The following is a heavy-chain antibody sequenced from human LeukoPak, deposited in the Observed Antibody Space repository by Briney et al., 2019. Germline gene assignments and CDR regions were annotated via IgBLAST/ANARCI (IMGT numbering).Heavy chain of an antibody. V-gene: IGHV1-8*01. CDR1: VYTLTELS. D-gene: IGHD2-2*01. CDR3: ARPGGVPAASDYGMDV. CDR2: MNPNSGNT. J-gene: IGHJ6*02. Sequence: ASVKVSFKVSVYTLTELSMHWVRQTPGKGLEWMGWMNPNSGNTGYAQKFQGRVTMTRNTSISTAYMELSSLRSEDTAVYYCARPGGVPAASDYGMDVWGQGTTVTVSS.